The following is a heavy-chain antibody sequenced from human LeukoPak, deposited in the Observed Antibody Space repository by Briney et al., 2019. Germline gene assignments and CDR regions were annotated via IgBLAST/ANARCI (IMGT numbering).Heavy chain of an antibody. CDR3: STPIAAAGTRAFDI. CDR1: GFTSRNVW. V-gene: IGHV3-15*01. D-gene: IGHD6-13*01. CDR2: IKSKPAVGTT. J-gene: IGHJ3*02. Sequence: GGSLRLSCAASGFTSRNVWTNWVRQAPGKGLGWVGRIKSKPAVGTTDYAAPVKGRFMISRDNSKNTLYLQMNSLKTEDTAVYYCSTPIAAAGTRAFDIWGQGTMVIVSS.